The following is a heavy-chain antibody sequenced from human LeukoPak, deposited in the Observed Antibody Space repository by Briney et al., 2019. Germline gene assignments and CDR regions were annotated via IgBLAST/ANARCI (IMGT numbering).Heavy chain of an antibody. CDR1: GFSFTNYA. V-gene: IGHV3-23*01. CDR2: ISGSGGST. Sequence: PGGSLRLSCAASGFSFTNYAMSWVRQAPGKGLEWVSAISGSGGSTYYADSVKGRFTISRDNSKNTLYLQMNSLRAEDTAVYYCAKPSGHSYDSSGYYDPWGQGTLVTVSS. D-gene: IGHD3-22*01. CDR3: AKPSGHSYDSSGYYDP. J-gene: IGHJ5*02.